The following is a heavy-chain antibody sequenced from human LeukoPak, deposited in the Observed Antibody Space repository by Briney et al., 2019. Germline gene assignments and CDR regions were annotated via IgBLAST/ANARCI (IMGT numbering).Heavy chain of an antibody. CDR2: IYHSGST. Sequence: SETLSLTCTVSGGSISSGGYYWSWIRQPPGKGLEWIGYIYHSGSTYYNPSLKSRVTISVDRSKNQFSLKLSSVTAADTAVYYCAREGQYYDFWSGYSPRYCFDYWGQGTLVTVSS. CDR3: AREGQYYDFWSGYSPRYCFDY. V-gene: IGHV4-30-2*01. D-gene: IGHD3-3*01. CDR1: GGSISSGGYY. J-gene: IGHJ4*02.